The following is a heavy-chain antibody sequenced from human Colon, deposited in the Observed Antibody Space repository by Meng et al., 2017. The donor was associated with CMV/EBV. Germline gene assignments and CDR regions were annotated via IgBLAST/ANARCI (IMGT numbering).Heavy chain of an antibody. CDR1: GFTFDDYA. CDR2: ISWNSGSI. Sequence: SLKISCAASGFTFDDYAMHWVRQAPGKGLEWVSGISWNSGSIGYADSVKGRFTISRDNAKNSLYLQMNSLRAEDSALYYCAKNFYGSGSRGYGMDVWGQGTTVTVSS. V-gene: IGHV3-9*01. D-gene: IGHD3-10*01. J-gene: IGHJ6*02. CDR3: AKNFYGSGSRGYGMDV.